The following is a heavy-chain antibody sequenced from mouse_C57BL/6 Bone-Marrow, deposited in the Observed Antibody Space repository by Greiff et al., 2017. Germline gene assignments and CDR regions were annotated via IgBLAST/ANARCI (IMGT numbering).Heavy chain of an antibody. Sequence: EVQLQQSGPELVKPGASVKISCKASGYSFTGYYMNWVKQSPEKSLEWIGEINPSTGGTTYNQKFKAKATLTVDKSSSTAYMQLKSLTSEDSAVYYGARLTGFWYFDVWGTGTTVTVSS. J-gene: IGHJ1*03. D-gene: IGHD4-1*01. CDR2: INPSTGGT. CDR3: ARLTGFWYFDV. V-gene: IGHV1-42*01. CDR1: GYSFTGYY.